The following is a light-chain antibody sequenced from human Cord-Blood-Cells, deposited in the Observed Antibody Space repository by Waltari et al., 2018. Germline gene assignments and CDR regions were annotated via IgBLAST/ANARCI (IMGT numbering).Light chain of an antibody. CDR1: SSDVGSYHL. Sequence: QSALTQPASVSGSPGQSITISCTGTSSDVGSYHLVSWYQQHPGKAPKLMIYEGSKRPSGVSNCFSGSKSGNTASLTISGLQAEDEADYYCCSYAGSSTLGFGGGTKLTVL. J-gene: IGLJ3*02. CDR2: EGS. V-gene: IGLV2-23*01. CDR3: CSYAGSSTLG.